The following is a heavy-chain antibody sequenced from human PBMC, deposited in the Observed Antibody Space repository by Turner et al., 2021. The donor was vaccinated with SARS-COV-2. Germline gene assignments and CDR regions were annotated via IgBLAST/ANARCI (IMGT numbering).Heavy chain of an antibody. D-gene: IGHD1-1*01. J-gene: IGHJ4*02. CDR2: IYYSGGT. V-gene: IGHV4-39*01. CDR1: GGSISSSSYY. Sequence: QLQLQESGPGLVKPSETLSITCTVSGGSISSSSYYWGWIRQPPGKGLEWIGSIYYSGGTYYNPSLKSRVTISVDTSKNQFSLKLSSVTAADTAVYYCARLRPTQNFDYWGQGTLVTVSS. CDR3: ARLRPTQNFDY.